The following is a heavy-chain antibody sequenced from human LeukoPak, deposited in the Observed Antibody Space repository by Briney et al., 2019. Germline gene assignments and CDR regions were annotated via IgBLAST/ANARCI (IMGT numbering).Heavy chain of an antibody. CDR2: INPSGGST. Sequence: ASVKVSCKASGYTYTSHYMYWVRQAPGQGLEWMGIINPSGGSTSYAQKFQGRVTMTRDTSTSTVYMELSSLRSEDTAVYYCTRAQGYSSSDDAFDIWGQGTMVTFSS. CDR3: TRAQGYSSSDDAFDI. V-gene: IGHV1-46*01. D-gene: IGHD6-19*01. J-gene: IGHJ3*02. CDR1: GYTYTSHY.